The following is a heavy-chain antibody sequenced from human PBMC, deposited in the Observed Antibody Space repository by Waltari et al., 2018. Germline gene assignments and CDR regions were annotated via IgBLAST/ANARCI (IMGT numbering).Heavy chain of an antibody. V-gene: IGHV4-59*08. CDR2: IYYSGST. CDR3: ARLYDAFDI. CDR1: GGSISSYY. D-gene: IGHD2-8*01. Sequence: QVQLQESGPGLVKPSETLSPTCTVAGGSISSYYWSWIRQPPGKGLEWIGYIYYSGSTNYNPSLKSRVTISVDTSKNQFSLKLSSVTAADTAVYYCARLYDAFDIWGQGTMVTVSS. J-gene: IGHJ3*02.